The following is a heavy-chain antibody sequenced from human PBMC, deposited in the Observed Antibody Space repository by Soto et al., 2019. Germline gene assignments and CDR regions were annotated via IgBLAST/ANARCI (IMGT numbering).Heavy chain of an antibody. J-gene: IGHJ6*02. Sequence: QVQLVQSGAEVKKPGSSVKVSCKASGGTFSSYTISWVRQAPGQGLEWMGRIIPILGIANYAQKFQGRVTITADKSTSTAYMELSSLRSEDTAVYYCARMVARFVAWGYYYGMDVWGQGTTVTVSS. D-gene: IGHD3-10*01. CDR3: ARMVARFVAWGYYYGMDV. V-gene: IGHV1-69*02. CDR1: GGTFSSYT. CDR2: IIPILGIA.